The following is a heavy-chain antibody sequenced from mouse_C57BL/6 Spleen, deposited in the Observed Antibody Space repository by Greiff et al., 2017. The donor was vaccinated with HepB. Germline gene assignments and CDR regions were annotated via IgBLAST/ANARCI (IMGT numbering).Heavy chain of an antibody. CDR3: ARGEYYYGSSYDYYAMDY. V-gene: IGHV1-18*01. J-gene: IGHJ4*01. D-gene: IGHD1-1*01. CDR2: INPNNGGT. CDR1: GYTFTDYN. Sequence: EVKLVESGPELVKPGASVKIPCKASGYTFTDYNMDWVKQSHGKSLEWIGDINPNNGGTIYNQKFKGKATLTVDKSSSTAYMELRSLTSEDTAVYYCARGEYYYGSSYDYYAMDYWGQGTSVTVSS.